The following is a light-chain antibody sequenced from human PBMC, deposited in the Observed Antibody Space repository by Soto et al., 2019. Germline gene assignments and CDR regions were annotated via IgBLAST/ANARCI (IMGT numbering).Light chain of an antibody. Sequence: EVVLTPSPGTLSLSPVERARLSCSSSQSVSGDYLAWHQQKPGQAPRLLIYSASLKPAGIPDRFSGSGSATDFTLTIRRLEPEDFALFYCHQYGSSPITFGQGTRLEIK. CDR1: QSVSGDY. CDR3: HQYGSSPIT. J-gene: IGKJ5*01. V-gene: IGKV3-20*01. CDR2: SAS.